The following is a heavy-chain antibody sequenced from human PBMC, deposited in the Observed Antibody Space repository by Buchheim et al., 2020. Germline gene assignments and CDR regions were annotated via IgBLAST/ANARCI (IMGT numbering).Heavy chain of an antibody. V-gene: IGHV2-70*15. D-gene: IGHD3-10*02. Sequence: QVTLRESGPALVKPTQTLTLTCTFSGFSLSTSGMCVSWIRQPPGKALEWLARIDWDDDKYYSPSLKTRLTISKDTSKNQVVLTMTNMDPVDTATYYCARCRVFGEPWFDPWGQGTL. CDR3: ARCRVFGEPWFDP. J-gene: IGHJ5*02. CDR1: GFSLSTSGMC. CDR2: IDWDDDK.